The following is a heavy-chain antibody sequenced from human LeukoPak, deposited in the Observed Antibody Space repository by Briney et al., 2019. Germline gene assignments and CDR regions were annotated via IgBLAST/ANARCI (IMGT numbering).Heavy chain of an antibody. CDR1: GFTFSSYW. V-gene: IGHV3-7*01. D-gene: IGHD2-2*01. J-gene: IGHJ6*03. CDR3: ASLPAPLYYYMDV. CDR2: IKQDGSEK. Sequence: PGGSLRLSCAASGFTFSSYWMSWVRQAPGKGLEWVANIKQDGSEKYYVDSVKGRFTISRDNAKNSLYLQMNSLRAEDTAVYYCASLPAPLYYYMDVWGKGTTVTVSS.